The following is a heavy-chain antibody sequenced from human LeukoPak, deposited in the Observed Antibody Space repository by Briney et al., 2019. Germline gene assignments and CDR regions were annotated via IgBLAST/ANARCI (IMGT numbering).Heavy chain of an antibody. V-gene: IGHV4-4*07. CDR3: VLEHDSSGYYLLRY. Sequence: SETLSLTCSVSGGSSSRSYWSWIRQPAGKGLEWIGRIYTSGSTNYNPSLKSQVTMSVDTSKNQFSLKLSSVPDADTAVYYCVLEHDSSGYYLLRYWGEGALVTVSS. CDR2: IYTSGST. CDR1: GGSSSRSY. J-gene: IGHJ4*02. D-gene: IGHD3-22*01.